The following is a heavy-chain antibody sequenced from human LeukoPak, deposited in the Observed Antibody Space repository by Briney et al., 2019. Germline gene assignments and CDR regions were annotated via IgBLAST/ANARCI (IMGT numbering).Heavy chain of an antibody. Sequence: HPGGSLRLSCAASGFTFDDYAMHWVRQVPGKGLEWVSGIGWNSGSIGYADSVKGRFTISRDNAKNTLYLQMNSLRAEDTAVYYCARVPVGGNRAFDIWGQGTMVTVSS. V-gene: IGHV3-9*01. CDR3: ARVPVGGNRAFDI. J-gene: IGHJ3*02. D-gene: IGHD6-19*01. CDR2: IGWNSGSI. CDR1: GFTFDDYA.